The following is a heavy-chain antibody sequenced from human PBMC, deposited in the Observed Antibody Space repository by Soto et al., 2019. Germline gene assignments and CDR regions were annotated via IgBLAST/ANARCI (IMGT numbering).Heavy chain of an antibody. CDR1: GFTFSGDS. V-gene: IGHV3-21*01. CDR2: ISTTSTYI. J-gene: IGHJ6*02. CDR3: TRDYVMDV. Sequence: GSLRLSCAASGFTFSGDSMNWVRQAPGKGLEWVSSISTTSTYIYYADSVKGRFTISRDNANNSLHLQMNSLRAEDTAVYYCTRDYVMDVWGQGTTVTVSS.